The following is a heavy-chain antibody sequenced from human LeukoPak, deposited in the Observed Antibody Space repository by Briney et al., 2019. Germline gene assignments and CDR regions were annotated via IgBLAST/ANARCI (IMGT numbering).Heavy chain of an antibody. CDR2: IKQDGSEK. CDR3: ARDPEGDDILTSDY. CDR1: GFTFSSYW. V-gene: IGHV3-7*01. D-gene: IGHD3-9*01. Sequence: GGSLRLSCAASGFTFSSYWMSWVRQAPGKGLEWVANIKQDGSEKYYVDSVKGRFTISRDNAKNSLYLQMNSLRAEDTAVYYCARDPEGDDILTSDYRGQGTLVTVSS. J-gene: IGHJ4*02.